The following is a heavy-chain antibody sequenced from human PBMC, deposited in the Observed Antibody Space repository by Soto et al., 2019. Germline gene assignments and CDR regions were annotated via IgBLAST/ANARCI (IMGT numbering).Heavy chain of an antibody. V-gene: IGHV3-30-3*01. J-gene: IGHJ5*02. CDR3: ARDSLPYCSGGSCLSGYNWFDP. Sequence: PGGSLRLSCAASGFTFSAYAIHWVRQAPGKGLEWVAVISFDGSNKYYADSVKGRFTVSRDNSKSTLFLQVDGLRVEDTAVYYCARDSLPYCSGGSCLSGYNWFDPWGQGTLVTVSS. D-gene: IGHD2-15*01. CDR2: ISFDGSNK. CDR1: GFTFSAYA.